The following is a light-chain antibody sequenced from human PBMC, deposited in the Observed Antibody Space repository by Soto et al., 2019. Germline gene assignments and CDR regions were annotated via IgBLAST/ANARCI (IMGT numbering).Light chain of an antibody. CDR3: QQTYITPLI. J-gene: IGKJ4*01. Sequence: DIQMTQSPSSLSASVGDRVTITCRTSQSIATYLNWYQQKPGKAPNLLIYAASSLQSGVPSRFSGSGSGTDFTLTISSLQPEDFATYFCQQTYITPLIFGGGTKGDIK. V-gene: IGKV1-39*01. CDR2: AAS. CDR1: QSIATY.